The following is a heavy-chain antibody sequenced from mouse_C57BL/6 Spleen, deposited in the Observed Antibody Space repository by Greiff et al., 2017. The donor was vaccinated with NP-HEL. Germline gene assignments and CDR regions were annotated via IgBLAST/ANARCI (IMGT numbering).Heavy chain of an antibody. Sequence: QVQLQQSGAELVKPGASVKISCKASGYAFSSYWMNWVKQRPGKGLEWIGQIYPGDGDTNYNGKFKGKDTLTADKSSSTAYMQLSSLTSEDSAVYFCECYGSSYWYFDVWGTGTTVTVSS. D-gene: IGHD1-1*01. CDR2: IYPGDGDT. V-gene: IGHV1-80*01. CDR1: GYAFSSYW. CDR3: ECYGSSYWYFDV. J-gene: IGHJ1*03.